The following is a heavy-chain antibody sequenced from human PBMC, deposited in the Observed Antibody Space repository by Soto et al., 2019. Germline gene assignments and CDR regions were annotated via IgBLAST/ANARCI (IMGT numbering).Heavy chain of an antibody. CDR1: GYTFTSYD. V-gene: IGHV1-8*01. D-gene: IGHD3-10*01. J-gene: IGHJ4*02. Sequence: QVLLVQPGAEVRKPGASVKVSCKTSGYTFTSYDINWVRQVTGQGLEWMGWMNPNSGNTGYAPKFQGRVTMTSDTPTSTAYMDLSDLKSEDTAVYYCALSMIRGYSFFFDTWGQGALVTVSS. CDR3: ALSMIRGYSFFFDT. CDR2: MNPNSGNT.